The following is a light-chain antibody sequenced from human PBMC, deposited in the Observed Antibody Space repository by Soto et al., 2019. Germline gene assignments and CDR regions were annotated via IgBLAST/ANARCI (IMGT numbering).Light chain of an antibody. CDR1: SSDVGGYHY. J-gene: IGLJ2*01. V-gene: IGLV2-14*01. Sequence: QSVLTQPASVSGSPGQSITISCTGTSSDVGGYHYVSWYQQHPGKAPKLMIYEVSNRPSGVSNRFSGSKYGNTASLTISGLRAEDEADYYCSSYTSSSTVVFGGGTQLTVL. CDR3: SSYTSSSTVV. CDR2: EVS.